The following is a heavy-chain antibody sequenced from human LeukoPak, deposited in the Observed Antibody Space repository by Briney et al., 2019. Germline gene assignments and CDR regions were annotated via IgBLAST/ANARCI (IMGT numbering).Heavy chain of an antibody. CDR3: ARVVVRLTNRFDL. CDR2: INQDGSEK. J-gene: IGHJ5*02. CDR1: GFTFSVFW. V-gene: IGHV3-7*05. Sequence: GGSLRLSCATSGFTFSVFWMSWVRQRPGKGLEWVANINQDGSEKYYVDSVKGRFTISRDNAKNSLFLQMNSLRAEDTAVYFCARVVVRLTNRFDLWGQGTLVIVSS. D-gene: IGHD2-15*01.